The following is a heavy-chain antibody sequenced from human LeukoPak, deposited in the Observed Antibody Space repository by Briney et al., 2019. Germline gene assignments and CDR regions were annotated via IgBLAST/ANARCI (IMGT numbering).Heavy chain of an antibody. CDR3: ARAVDYYGSGSSKNYYYGMDV. V-gene: IGHV1-69*13. J-gene: IGHJ6*02. Sequence: SVKVSCKASGGTFSSYAISWVRRAPGQGLEWMGGIIPIFGTANYAQKFQGRVTITADESTSTAYMELSSLRSEDTAVYYCARAVDYYGSGSSKNYYYGMDVWGQGTAVTVSS. CDR2: IIPIFGTA. CDR1: GGTFSSYA. D-gene: IGHD3-10*01.